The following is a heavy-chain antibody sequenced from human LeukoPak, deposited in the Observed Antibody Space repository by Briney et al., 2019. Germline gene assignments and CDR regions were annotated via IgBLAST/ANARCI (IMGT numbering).Heavy chain of an antibody. D-gene: IGHD3/OR15-3a*01. J-gene: IGHJ5*02. CDR3: ARGLFGLLFDP. CDR2: IYHSGST. CDR1: GGSISSGGYS. Sequence: SETLSLTCAVSGGSISSGGYSWSWIRQPPGKGLEWIGYIYHSGSTYYNPSLKSRVTISVDRSKNQFSLKLSSVTAADTAVYYCARGLFGLLFDPWGQGTLVTVSS. V-gene: IGHV4-30-2*01.